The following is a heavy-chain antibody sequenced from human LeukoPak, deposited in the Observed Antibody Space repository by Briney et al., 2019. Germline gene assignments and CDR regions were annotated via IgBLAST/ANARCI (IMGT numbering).Heavy chain of an antibody. J-gene: IGHJ4*02. D-gene: IGHD3-16*01. CDR1: GGSISSGGYS. Sequence: PSQTLSLTCAVSGGSISSGGYSWSWIRQPPGKGLEWIGYIYHSGSTYYNPSLKSRVTISVDRSKNQFSLKLSSVTAADTAVYYCARVGHYGGYYFDYWGQGTLVTVSS. CDR2: IYHSGST. CDR3: ARVGHYGGYYFDY. V-gene: IGHV4-30-2*01.